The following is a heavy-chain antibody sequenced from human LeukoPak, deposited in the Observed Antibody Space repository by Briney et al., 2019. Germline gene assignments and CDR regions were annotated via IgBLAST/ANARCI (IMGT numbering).Heavy chain of an antibody. CDR3: AKNQAAPTPSVSDY. D-gene: IGHD6-13*01. Sequence: ETLSLTCTVSGYSISSGYYWGWIRQPPGKGLEWVSAISGSGGSTYYADSVKGRFTISRDNSKNTLYLQMNSLRAEDTAVYYCAKNQAAPTPSVSDYWGQGTLVTVSS. CDR1: GYSISSGYY. J-gene: IGHJ4*02. V-gene: IGHV3-23*01. CDR2: ISGSGGST.